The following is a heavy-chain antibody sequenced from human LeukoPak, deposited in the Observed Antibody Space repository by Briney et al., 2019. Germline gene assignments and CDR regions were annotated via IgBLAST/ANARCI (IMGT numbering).Heavy chain of an antibody. CDR3: ASTYGDYAQTFDY. CDR2: IIPIFGTA. V-gene: IGHV1-69*13. CDR1: GYTFTSYS. D-gene: IGHD4-17*01. Sequence: GASVKVSCKASGYTFTSYSISWVRQAPGQGLEWMGGIIPIFGTANYAQKFQGRVTITADESTSTAYMELSSLRSEDTAVYYCASTYGDYAQTFDYWGQGTLVTVSS. J-gene: IGHJ4*02.